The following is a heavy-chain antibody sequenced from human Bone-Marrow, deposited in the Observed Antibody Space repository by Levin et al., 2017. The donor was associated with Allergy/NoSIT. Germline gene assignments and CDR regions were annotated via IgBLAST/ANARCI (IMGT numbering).Heavy chain of an antibody. J-gene: IGHJ4*02. CDR3: ARGRATTRGGDVRTYEY. D-gene: IGHD2-21*02. CDR1: GYTFTAYY. Sequence: ASVKVSCKASGYTFTAYYVHWIRQAPGQGLDWMGWIGPHDGVTNYAEKFQGRIMLTRDTSINTSDMELSRLRSDDTALYYCARGRATTRGGDVRTYEYWGQGSLVTVSS. CDR2: IGPHDGVT. V-gene: IGHV1-2*02.